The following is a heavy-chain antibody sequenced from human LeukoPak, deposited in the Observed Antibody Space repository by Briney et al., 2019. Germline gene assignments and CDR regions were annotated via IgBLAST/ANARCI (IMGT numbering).Heavy chain of an antibody. V-gene: IGHV4-61*08. Sequence: SETLSLTCTVSGGSISSGGYYWSWIRQHPGKGLEWIGYIYYSGSTNYNPSLKSRVTISVDTSKNQFSLKLSSVTAADTAVYYCARGATPVDYYYGMDVWGQGTTVTVSS. CDR3: ARGATPVDYYYGMDV. J-gene: IGHJ6*02. D-gene: IGHD1-26*01. CDR1: GGSISSGGYY. CDR2: IYYSGST.